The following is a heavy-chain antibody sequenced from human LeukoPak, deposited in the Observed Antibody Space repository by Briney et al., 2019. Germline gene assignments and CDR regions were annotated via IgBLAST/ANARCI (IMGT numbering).Heavy chain of an antibody. CDR1: GFTFSSYW. J-gene: IGHJ4*02. V-gene: IGHV3-74*01. CDR3: AREERRVPFDY. CDR2: INSDGSST. Sequence: GGSLRLSCAASGFTFSSYWMHWVRQAPGKGLVWVSRINSDGSSTSYADSVKGRFTISRDNAKNTLYLQMNSLRAEDTAVYYCAREERRVPFDYWGQGTLVTVSS. D-gene: IGHD5-24*01.